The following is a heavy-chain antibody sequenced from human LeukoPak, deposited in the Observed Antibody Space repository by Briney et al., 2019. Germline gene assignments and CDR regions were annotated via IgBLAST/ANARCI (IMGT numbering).Heavy chain of an antibody. D-gene: IGHD6-13*01. V-gene: IGHV3-11*06. CDR1: GFTFSDHY. Sequence: GGSLRLSCAASGFTFSDHYMSWIRQAPGKGLEWPSYISAGSSFTKYADSVKGRFTISRDNSKNSLYLQMNSLTAEDTAVYYCARGHISATGRFDYWGQGTLVTVSS. J-gene: IGHJ4*02. CDR2: ISAGSSFT. CDR3: ARGHISATGRFDY.